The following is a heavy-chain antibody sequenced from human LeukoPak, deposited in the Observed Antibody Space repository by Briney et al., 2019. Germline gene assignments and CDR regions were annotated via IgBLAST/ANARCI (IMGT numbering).Heavy chain of an antibody. V-gene: IGHV1-18*01. J-gene: IGHJ3*02. Sequence: ASVKVSCKASGYTFTSYGISWGRQAPGQGLEWMGWISAYNGNTNYAQKLQGRVTMTTDTSTSTAYMELRSLRSDDTAVHYCARDATYYDFWSGHRGSASDIWGQGTMVTVSS. CDR3: ARDATYYDFWSGHRGSASDI. CDR1: GYTFTSYG. D-gene: IGHD3-3*01. CDR2: ISAYNGNT.